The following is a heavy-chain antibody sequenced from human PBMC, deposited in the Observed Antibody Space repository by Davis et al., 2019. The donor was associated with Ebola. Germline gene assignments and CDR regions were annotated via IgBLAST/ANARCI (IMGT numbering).Heavy chain of an antibody. CDR2: INYSGST. CDR1: GGSFSGYY. CDR3: ARGGGFGGYGMDV. J-gene: IGHJ6*02. V-gene: IGHV4-34*01. Sequence: MPGGSLRLSCAVYGGSFSGYYWTWIRQLPGKGLEWIGEINYSGSTNYNPSLKSRVTISVDTSKNQFSLKLSSVTAADTAVYYCARGGGFGGYGMDVWGQGTTVTVSS. D-gene: IGHD3-10*01.